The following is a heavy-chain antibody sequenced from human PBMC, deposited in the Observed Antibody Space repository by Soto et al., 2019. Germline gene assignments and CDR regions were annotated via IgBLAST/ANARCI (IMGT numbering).Heavy chain of an antibody. CDR2: IIPIFGTA. Sequence: ASVKVSCKASGGTFSSYAISWVLQAPGQGLEWMGGIIPIFGTANYAQKFQGRVTITADESTSTAYMELSSLRSEDTAVYYCASRRYYDSSGYTFFDYWGQGTLVTVSS. V-gene: IGHV1-69*13. D-gene: IGHD3-22*01. CDR1: GGTFSSYA. J-gene: IGHJ4*02. CDR3: ASRRYYDSSGYTFFDY.